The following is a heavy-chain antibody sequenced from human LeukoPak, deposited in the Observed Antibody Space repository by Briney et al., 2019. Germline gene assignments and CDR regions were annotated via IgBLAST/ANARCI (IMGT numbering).Heavy chain of an antibody. J-gene: IGHJ5*02. D-gene: IGHD2-15*01. V-gene: IGHV5-51*01. CDR2: IYPADSDI. CDR1: GYSITNYW. Sequence: GESLKISCKGSGYSITNYWIAWVRQMPGEGLEWMGIIYPADSDIRYSPSFQGQVTISADKSISTAYLQWSSLKASDTAMYYCARQEYCSGGSCYTWFDPWGQGTLVTVSS. CDR3: ARQEYCSGGSCYTWFDP.